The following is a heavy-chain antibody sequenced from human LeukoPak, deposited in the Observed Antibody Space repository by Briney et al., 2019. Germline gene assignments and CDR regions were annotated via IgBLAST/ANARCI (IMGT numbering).Heavy chain of an antibody. Sequence: SETLSLTCAVYGGSFSGYYWSWIRQPPGKGLEWIGEVNHSGSTNYNPSLKSRVTISVDTSKNQFSLKLSSVTAADTAVYYCARWRQFWNPYGMDVWGQGTTVTVSS. CDR1: GGSFSGYY. J-gene: IGHJ6*02. CDR3: ARWRQFWNPYGMDV. D-gene: IGHD3-3*02. CDR2: VNHSGST. V-gene: IGHV4-34*01.